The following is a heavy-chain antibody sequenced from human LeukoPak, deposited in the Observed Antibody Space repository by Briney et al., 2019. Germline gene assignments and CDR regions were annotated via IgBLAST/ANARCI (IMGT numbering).Heavy chain of an antibody. D-gene: IGHD1-1*01. CDR3: AKGAGTISPFDAFDI. CDR2: INPNSGGT. J-gene: IGHJ3*02. Sequence: GASVKVSCKASGYTFTGYYMHWVRQAPGQGLEWMGWINPNSGGTNYAQKFQGRVTMTRDTSSSTAYMELSRLRSDDTAVYYCAKGAGTISPFDAFDIWGQGTMVTVSS. V-gene: IGHV1-2*02. CDR1: GYTFTGYY.